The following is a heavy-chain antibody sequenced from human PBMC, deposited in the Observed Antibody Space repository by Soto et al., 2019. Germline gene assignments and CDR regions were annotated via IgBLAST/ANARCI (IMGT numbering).Heavy chain of an antibody. D-gene: IGHD2-15*01. V-gene: IGHV1-46*03. Sequence: QVQLVQSGAEVKKPGASVKVSCKASGYTFTSYYMHWVRQAPGQGLEWMGIINPSGGSTSYAQKFQGGVTMTRDTSPSTVYMELCSLRSEDTAVYYCASEVVVAATPHAFDIWGQGTMVTVSS. CDR3: ASEVVVAATPHAFDI. J-gene: IGHJ3*02. CDR1: GYTFTSYY. CDR2: INPSGGST.